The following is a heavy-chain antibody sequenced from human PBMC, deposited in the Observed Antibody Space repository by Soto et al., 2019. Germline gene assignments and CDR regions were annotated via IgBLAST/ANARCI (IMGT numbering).Heavy chain of an antibody. Sequence: SQTLSLTCAISGDSVSRNSGAWNWIRQSRWRGLEWLGRTYYRSKWYNEYAPSVKSRITINPYTAKNQFALQLKSVTPDDTGVYYCARGNWNDEGYYYCMDVWGQGITVTVSS. V-gene: IGHV6-1*01. CDR3: ARGNWNDEGYYYCMDV. CDR1: GDSVSRNSGA. J-gene: IGHJ6*02. CDR2: TYYRSKWYN. D-gene: IGHD1-1*01.